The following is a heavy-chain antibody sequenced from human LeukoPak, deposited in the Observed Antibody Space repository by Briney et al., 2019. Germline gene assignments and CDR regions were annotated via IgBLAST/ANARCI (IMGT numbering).Heavy chain of an antibody. CDR1: GFTFDDYA. J-gene: IGHJ2*01. V-gene: IGHV3-9*01. CDR2: ISWNSGSI. CDR3: AKDTQQLWYLDL. D-gene: IGHD6-13*01. Sequence: GGSLRLSCAASGFTFDDYAMHWVRQAPGKGLEWVSGISWNSGSIGYADSVKGRFTISRDNAKNSLYLQMNSLRAEDTALYYCAKDTQQLWYLDLWGRGTLVTVSS.